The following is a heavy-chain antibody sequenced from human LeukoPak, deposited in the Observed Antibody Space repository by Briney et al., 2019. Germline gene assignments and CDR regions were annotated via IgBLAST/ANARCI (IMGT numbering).Heavy chain of an antibody. CDR3: ARGDWIQSWLSAFDI. J-gene: IGHJ3*02. V-gene: IGHV4-59*01. D-gene: IGHD5-18*01. CDR2: IYDNGST. Sequence: SETLSLTCTVSGPSISNYYWSWIRQPPGKGLEWIGYIYDNGSTKYNPSLKSRVTISVDTSKNHFSLRVSSVTAADTAVYYCARGDWIQSWLSAFDIWGQGTLVTVSS. CDR1: GPSISNYY.